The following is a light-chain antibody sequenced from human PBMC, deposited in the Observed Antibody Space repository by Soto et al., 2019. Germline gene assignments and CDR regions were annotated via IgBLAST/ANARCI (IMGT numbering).Light chain of an antibody. J-gene: IGKJ3*01. CDR2: CAS. Sequence: EIVLTQSPGTLSLSPGERATLSCRASQSVSSNYLTWYQQKPGPAPRLLIYCASTRATGIPDRFSGSGSGTDFTLTISRLEPEDLAVYYCQQYGRSPGLFTFGPGTKVDIK. CDR1: QSVSSNY. CDR3: QQYGRSPGLFT. V-gene: IGKV3-20*01.